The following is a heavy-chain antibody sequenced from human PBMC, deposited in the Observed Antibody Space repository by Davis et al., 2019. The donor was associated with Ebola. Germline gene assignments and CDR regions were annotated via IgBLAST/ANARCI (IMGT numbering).Heavy chain of an antibody. D-gene: IGHD6-13*01. CDR2: IQGDGSLK. CDR3: ATSAAAAGND. CDR1: GFSFTTYW. J-gene: IGHJ4*02. V-gene: IGHV3-7*03. Sequence: GESLKISCATSGFSFTTYWMSWVRQAPGKGLEWVANIQGDGSLKFYVDSVKGRFTISRDNAKNSVYLQMNSLRVEDTAIYFCATSAAAAGNDWCRGTQVTVSS.